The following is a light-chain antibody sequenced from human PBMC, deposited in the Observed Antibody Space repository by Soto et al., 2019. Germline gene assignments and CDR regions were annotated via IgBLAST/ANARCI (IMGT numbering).Light chain of an antibody. CDR2: RNN. J-gene: IGLJ1*01. V-gene: IGLV1-44*01. Sequence: SVLTQPPSASGTPGQTITISCSGGSSNIGINTVSWYQQLPGTAPKLLIYRNNQRPSGVPDRFSGSKSGTSASLAISGLRSDDEADYFCATWDDSLNGFYVFGTGTKVTVL. CDR3: ATWDDSLNGFYV. CDR1: SSNIGINT.